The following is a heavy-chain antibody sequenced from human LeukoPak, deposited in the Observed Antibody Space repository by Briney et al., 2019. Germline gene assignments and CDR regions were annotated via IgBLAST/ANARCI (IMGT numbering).Heavy chain of an antibody. CDR3: ATYSSSNGREFQY. CDR1: GFTFSIYS. CDR2: ISTSSSTI. Sequence: GGSLXXSXAASGFTFSIYSMNWVRQAPGKGLEWVSYISTSSSTIYYADSVKGRFTISRDNAKNSLYLQMNSLRAEDTAVYYCATYSSSNGREFQYWGQGTLVTVSS. D-gene: IGHD2-2*01. V-gene: IGHV3-48*04. J-gene: IGHJ1*01.